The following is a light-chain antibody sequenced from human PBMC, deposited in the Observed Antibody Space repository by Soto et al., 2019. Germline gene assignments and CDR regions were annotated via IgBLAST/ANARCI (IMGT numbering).Light chain of an antibody. CDR1: SSNIGAGYD. Sequence: QSVLTQPPSVSGAPGQRVTISCTGSSSNIGAGYDVHWYQQLPGTAPKLLIYGNSNRPSGVPDRFSGSKSGTSASLAITGLQAEDEADYYCQSYDSNFMKVFATGTKLTVL. V-gene: IGLV1-40*01. J-gene: IGLJ1*01. CDR2: GNS. CDR3: QSYDSNFMKV.